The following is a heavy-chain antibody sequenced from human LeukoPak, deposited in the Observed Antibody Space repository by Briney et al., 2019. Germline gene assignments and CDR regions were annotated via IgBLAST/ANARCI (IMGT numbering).Heavy chain of an antibody. D-gene: IGHD1-26*01. CDR1: GFTFSNFW. V-gene: IGHV3-74*01. CDR2: INSDGSST. Sequence: GGSLRLSCAVSGFTFSNFWMHWVRQAPGKGLVWVSRINSDGSSTTYADSAKGRFTISRDNAKNTLYLQMSSLSAEDTAAYYCARLSGRYYLDVWGQGTTVTVSS. CDR3: ARLSGRYYLDV. J-gene: IGHJ6*02.